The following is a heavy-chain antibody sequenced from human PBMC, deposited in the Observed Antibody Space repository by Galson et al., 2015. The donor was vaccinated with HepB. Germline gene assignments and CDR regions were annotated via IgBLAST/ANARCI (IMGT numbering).Heavy chain of an antibody. J-gene: IGHJ4*02. CDR2: IYYSEST. V-gene: IGHV4-61*01. CDR1: GGSVSSGSYY. Sequence: ETLSLTCAVSGGSVSSGSYYWSWIRQPPGKGLEWIGYIYYSESTNYNPSLKSRVTISVDTSKNQFSLKMRSVTAADTAVYYCVRLERSGLGGYWGQGTLVTVSS. D-gene: IGHD3-16*01. CDR3: VRLERSGLGGY.